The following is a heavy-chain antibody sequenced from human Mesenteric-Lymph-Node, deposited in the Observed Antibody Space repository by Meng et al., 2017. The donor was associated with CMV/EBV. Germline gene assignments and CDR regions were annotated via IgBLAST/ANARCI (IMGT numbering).Heavy chain of an antibody. Sequence: ETLSLTCAASEFTVSYNYMNWVRQAPGKGLEWVSLIYNTGSTYYADSVKGRFTISRDNSKNTVYLQMNSLRAEDTAVYYCARDHGNGWFDPWGQGTLVTVSS. J-gene: IGHJ5*02. CDR2: IYNTGST. CDR3: ARDHGNGWFDP. V-gene: IGHV3-53*01. D-gene: IGHD2-8*01. CDR1: EFTVSYNY.